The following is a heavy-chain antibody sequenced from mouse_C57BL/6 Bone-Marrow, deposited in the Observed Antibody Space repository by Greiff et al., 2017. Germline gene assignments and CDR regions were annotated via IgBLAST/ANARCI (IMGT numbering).Heavy chain of an antibody. D-gene: IGHD1-1*01. J-gene: IGHJ2*01. CDR3: ALHYYGSSYGNY. V-gene: IGHV2-5*01. CDR1: GFSLTSYG. CDR2: IWRGGST. Sequence: VQLQQSGPGLVQPSQSLSITCTVSGFSLTSYGVHWVRQSPGKGLEWLGVIWRGGSTDYNAAFMSRLSITKDNSKSQVVFKMNSLQADDTAIYYCALHYYGSSYGNYWGQGTTLTVSS.